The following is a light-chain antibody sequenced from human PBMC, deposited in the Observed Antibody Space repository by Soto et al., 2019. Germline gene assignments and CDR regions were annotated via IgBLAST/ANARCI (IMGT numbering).Light chain of an antibody. CDR2: EVS. V-gene: IGLV2-23*02. Sequence: QSALTQPASVSGSPGQSITISCTGTSSDVGSYNLVSWYQQHPGKAPNLMICEVSKRPSGVSNRFSGSKSGNTASLTISGLQAEDEADYYCCSYAGSSTIYVFGTGTKLTVL. J-gene: IGLJ1*01. CDR1: SSDVGSYNL. CDR3: CSYAGSSTIYV.